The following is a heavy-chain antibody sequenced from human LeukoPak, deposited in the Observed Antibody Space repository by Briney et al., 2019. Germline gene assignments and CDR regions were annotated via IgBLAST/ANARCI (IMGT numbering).Heavy chain of an antibody. D-gene: IGHD5-12*01. CDR3: ARDGGVTGYDLLDY. CDR1: GFTFSQYW. CDR2: INQEGSEK. J-gene: IGHJ4*02. Sequence: GGSLRLSCAASGFTFSQYWMSWVRQAPGKGLEWVANINQEGSEKNYADSVKGRFIISRDNAKNSVYLQLNSLTAEDTAVYYCARDGGVTGYDLLDYWGQGTLVTVSS. V-gene: IGHV3-7*01.